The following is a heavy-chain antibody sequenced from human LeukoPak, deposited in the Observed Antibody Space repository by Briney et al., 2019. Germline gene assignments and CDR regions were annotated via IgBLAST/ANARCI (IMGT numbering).Heavy chain of an antibody. Sequence: ASVKVSCKVSGYTLTELSMHWVRPAPGKGLEWMGGFDPEDGETIYAQKFQGRVTMTEDTSTDTAYMELSSLRSEDTAVYYCATVLRFLEWLPFDYWGQGTLVTVSS. D-gene: IGHD3-3*01. V-gene: IGHV1-24*01. J-gene: IGHJ4*02. CDR2: FDPEDGET. CDR3: ATVLRFLEWLPFDY. CDR1: GYTLTELS.